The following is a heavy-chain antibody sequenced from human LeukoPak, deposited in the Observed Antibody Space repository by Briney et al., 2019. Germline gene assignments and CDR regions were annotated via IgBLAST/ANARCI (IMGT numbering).Heavy chain of an antibody. Sequence: SVKVSCKASGGTFSSYAISWVRQAPGQGLEWMGGIIPIFGTANYAQKFQGRVTITADESTSTAYMELSSLRSEDTAVYYCARTLGYCSGGSCYAFDYWGQGTLVTVSS. CDR2: IIPIFGTA. D-gene: IGHD2-15*01. CDR3: ARTLGYCSGGSCYAFDY. J-gene: IGHJ4*02. V-gene: IGHV1-69*13. CDR1: GGTFSSYA.